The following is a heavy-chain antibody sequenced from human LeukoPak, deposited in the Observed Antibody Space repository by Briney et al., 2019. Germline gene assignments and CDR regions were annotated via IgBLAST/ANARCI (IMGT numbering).Heavy chain of an antibody. CDR1: GNSISSGDNY. Sequence: SGTLSLTCTVSGNSISSGDNYWSWIRQPAGKGLESIVRIYTSGSTNYNPSLKSRVTISGDTSKNQFSLKLSSVTAADTAVYYCARVYYSNSYDYWYFDLWGRGTLVTVSS. V-gene: IGHV4-61*02. D-gene: IGHD6-13*01. J-gene: IGHJ2*01. CDR3: ARVYYSNSYDYWYFDL. CDR2: IYTSGST.